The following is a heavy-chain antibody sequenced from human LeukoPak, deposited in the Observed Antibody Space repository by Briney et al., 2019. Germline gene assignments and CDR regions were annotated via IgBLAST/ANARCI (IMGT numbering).Heavy chain of an antibody. CDR1: SGSLSSYY. D-gene: IGHD3-10*01. V-gene: IGHV4-4*07. Sequence: SETLSLTCTVSSGSLSSYYWSYIRQSAGRGLEWIGRINTGGTSLYNPSLKSRVTMSIDTSRNQFSLNLNSVTAADTAVYFRARGPTHGATYFDSWGQGTLVTVSS. CDR3: ARGPTHGATYFDS. CDR2: INTGGTS. J-gene: IGHJ4*02.